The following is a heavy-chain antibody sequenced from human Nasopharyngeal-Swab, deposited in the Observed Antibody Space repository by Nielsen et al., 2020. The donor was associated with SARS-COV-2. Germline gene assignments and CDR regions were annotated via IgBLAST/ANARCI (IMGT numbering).Heavy chain of an antibody. CDR1: GFTFSTYT. CDR3: ARASSSRTYYFDY. Sequence: GESLKISCAASGFTFSTYTMTWVRQAPGKGLEWVSAITGSGGSTYYADSVKGRFTISRDNSKNTLYLQMNSLGAEDTAVYYCARASSSRTYYFDYWGQGTLVTVSS. D-gene: IGHD6-13*01. CDR2: ITGSGGST. V-gene: IGHV3-23*01. J-gene: IGHJ4*02.